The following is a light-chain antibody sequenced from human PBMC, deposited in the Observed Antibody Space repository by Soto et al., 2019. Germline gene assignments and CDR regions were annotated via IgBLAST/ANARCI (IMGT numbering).Light chain of an antibody. CDR3: QQYNNWPRT. CDR2: GAS. CDR1: QGVSSN. Sequence: EVVMTQSPATLSVSPGERATLSCRASQGVSSNLAWYQQKRGQAPRLLIYGASTRATGIPARFGGSGSGTEFTLTISSLQSEDFAVYYCQQYNNWPRTFGGGTKVEIK. V-gene: IGKV3-15*01. J-gene: IGKJ4*01.